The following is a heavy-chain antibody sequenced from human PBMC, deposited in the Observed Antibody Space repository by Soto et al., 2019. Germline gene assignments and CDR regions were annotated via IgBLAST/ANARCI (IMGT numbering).Heavy chain of an antibody. V-gene: IGHV1-69*13. CDR2: IIPIFGTA. J-gene: IGHJ4*02. Sequence: GASVKVSCKASGGTFSSYAISWVRQAPGQGLEWMGGIIPIFGTANYAQKFQGRVTITADESTSTAYMELSSLRSEDTAVYYCARDPGYYYDSSGAPSDYWGQGTLVTVSS. CDR3: ARDPGYYYDSSGAPSDY. D-gene: IGHD3-22*01. CDR1: GGTFSSYA.